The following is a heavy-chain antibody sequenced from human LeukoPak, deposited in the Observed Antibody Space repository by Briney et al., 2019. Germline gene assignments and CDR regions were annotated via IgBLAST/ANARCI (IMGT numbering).Heavy chain of an antibody. D-gene: IGHD1-26*01. V-gene: IGHV3-23*01. CDR1: GXTXSSYA. J-gene: IGHJ4*02. Sequence: SLRLXXAASGXTXSSYAMSWVRQAPGKGLEWVSAISGSGGSTYYADSVKGRFTISRDNSKNTLYLQMNSLRAEDTAVYYCAKASGSYYKNYYFDYWGQGTLVTVSS. CDR3: AKASGSYYKNYYFDY. CDR2: ISGSGGST.